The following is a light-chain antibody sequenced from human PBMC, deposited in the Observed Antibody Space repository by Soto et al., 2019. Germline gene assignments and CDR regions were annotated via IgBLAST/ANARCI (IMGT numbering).Light chain of an antibody. CDR3: ASWDDSPNGPV. CDR1: SSNIGSNT. V-gene: IGLV1-44*01. J-gene: IGLJ2*01. Sequence: QLVLTQPPSASVTPGQRVTISCSGSSSNIGSNTVNWYQQLPGTAPKLLIYSDNQRPSGVPDRFSGSKSGTSASLAISGLQYEDEADYYCASWDDSPNGPVFGGGTKLTVL. CDR2: SDN.